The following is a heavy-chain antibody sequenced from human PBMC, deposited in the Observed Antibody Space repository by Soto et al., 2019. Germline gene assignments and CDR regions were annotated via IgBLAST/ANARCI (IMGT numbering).Heavy chain of an antibody. J-gene: IGHJ4*02. CDR1: GYTFTSYY. CDR3: AKSMVRGVIDY. V-gene: IGHV1-46*01. D-gene: IGHD3-10*01. CDR2: INPSCGST. Sequence: ASVKVSCKASGYTFTSYYMHWVRQAPGQGLEWMGIINPSCGSTSYAQKFQGRVTMTRDTSTSTVYMELSSLRSEDTAVYYCAKSMVRGVIDYWGQGTLVTVSS.